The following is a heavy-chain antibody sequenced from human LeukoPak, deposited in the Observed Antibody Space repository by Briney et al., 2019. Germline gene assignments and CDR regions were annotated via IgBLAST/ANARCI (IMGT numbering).Heavy chain of an antibody. V-gene: IGHV3-23*01. CDR3: VREAGYCAPVCVKTNWFDP. D-gene: IGHD2-15*01. CDR1: GLPFSSHA. CDR2: ISNGKT. Sequence: GGSLRLSCAASGLPFSSHAMSWVRQPPGKGLEWVAAISNGKTYYADSVRGRFAISRDDSTNTVYLHMNSLRDEDTALYHCVREAGYCAPVCVKTNWFDPWGQGTLVTVSS. J-gene: IGHJ5*02.